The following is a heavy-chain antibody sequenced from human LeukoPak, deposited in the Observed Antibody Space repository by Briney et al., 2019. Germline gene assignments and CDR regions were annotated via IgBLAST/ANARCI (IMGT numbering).Heavy chain of an antibody. CDR1: GGSVSSGSYY. Sequence: SETLSLTCTVSGGSVSSGSYYWNWIRQPPGKGLEWIGSIYYSGSTNYNPSLKSRVTISIDTSKNQFSLKLSSVTAADTAVYFCAKKESGLYGVDVWGQGTMVTVSS. J-gene: IGHJ6*02. V-gene: IGHV4-61*01. CDR3: AKKESGLYGVDV. CDR2: IYYSGST.